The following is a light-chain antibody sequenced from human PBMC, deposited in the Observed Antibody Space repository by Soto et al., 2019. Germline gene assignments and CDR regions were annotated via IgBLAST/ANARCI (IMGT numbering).Light chain of an antibody. CDR2: STN. V-gene: IGLV8-61*01. J-gene: IGLJ2*01. CDR3: VLYMGSGISL. CDR1: SGSVSTSYY. Sequence: QTVVTQEPSFSVSPGRTVTLTCGLSSGSVSTSYYPSWYQQTPGQAPRTLIYSTNTRSSGVPDRFSGSILGNKAALTITGAQADDEYDYDCVLYMGSGISLFGGGTKVTVL.